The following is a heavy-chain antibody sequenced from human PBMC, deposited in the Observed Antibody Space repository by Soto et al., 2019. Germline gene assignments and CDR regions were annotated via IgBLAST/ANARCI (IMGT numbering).Heavy chain of an antibody. J-gene: IGHJ4*02. CDR3: AKGHYYYASSGYRHFDY. D-gene: IGHD3-22*01. CDR1: GFTFSNYA. CDR2: LRIGGSIT. V-gene: IGHV3-23*01. Sequence: EVQLLESGGGLVQPGGSLRLSCAASGFTFSNYAMSWVRQAPGKGLEWVSTLRIGGSITYYADSVKGRFTVSRDNSKNTLYLLMNGLRAEDTDVYYCAKGHYYYASSGYRHFDYWGQGTLVTVSS.